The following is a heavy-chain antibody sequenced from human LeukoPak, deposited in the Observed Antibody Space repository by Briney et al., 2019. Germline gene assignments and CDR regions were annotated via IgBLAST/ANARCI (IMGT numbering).Heavy chain of an antibody. Sequence: GGSLRLSCAASGFTFSSYWMSWVRQAPGKGLEWVANIKQDGSEKYYVDSVKGRFTISRDNAKNSLYLQMNSLRAEDTAVYYCARDSLVRWVAAIAFDIRGQGTMVTVSS. J-gene: IGHJ3*02. CDR2: IKQDGSEK. D-gene: IGHD2-15*01. CDR3: ARDSLVRWVAAIAFDI. V-gene: IGHV3-7*01. CDR1: GFTFSSYW.